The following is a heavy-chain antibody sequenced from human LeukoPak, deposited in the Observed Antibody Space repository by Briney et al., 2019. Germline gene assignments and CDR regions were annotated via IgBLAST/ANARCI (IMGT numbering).Heavy chain of an antibody. V-gene: IGHV3-23*01. J-gene: IGHJ3*02. D-gene: IGHD4-17*01. CDR3: ARGSRVTTRLDAFDI. CDR1: GFTFSSYA. Sequence: GGSLRLSCAASGFTFSSYAMSWVRQAPGKGLEWVSAISGSGGGTYYADSVKGRFTISRDNSKNTLYLQMNSLRVEDTAVYYCARGSRVTTRLDAFDIWGQGIMVTVSS. CDR2: ISGSGGGT.